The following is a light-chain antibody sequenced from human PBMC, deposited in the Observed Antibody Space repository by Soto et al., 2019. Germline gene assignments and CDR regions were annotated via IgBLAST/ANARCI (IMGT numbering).Light chain of an antibody. CDR1: SSDVGGCDY. CDR2: DVS. V-gene: IGLV2-8*01. Sequence: QSVLTQPPSASGSPGQSVAISCTGTSSDVGGCDYVSWYQQHPGKAPKLMIYDVSKRPSGVPDRFSGSKSGNTASLTVSGLQAEDEADYYCSSYAGTHIVFGTGTKVTVL. J-gene: IGLJ1*01. CDR3: SSYAGTHIV.